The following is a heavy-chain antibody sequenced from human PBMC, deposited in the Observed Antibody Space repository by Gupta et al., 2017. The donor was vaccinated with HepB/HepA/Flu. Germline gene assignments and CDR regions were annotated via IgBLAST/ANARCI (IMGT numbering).Heavy chain of an antibody. CDR3: AVAGRDIVVVPAARGIGTYYFDY. J-gene: IGHJ4*02. Sequence: QVQLVQSGAEVKKPGSSVKVSCKASGGTFSSYAISWVRQAPGQGLEWMGGIIPIVGTANYAQKFQGRVTITADKSTSTAYMELSSRRSEDTAVYYWAVAGRDIVVVPAARGIGTYYFDYWGQGTLVTVSS. D-gene: IGHD2-2*01. CDR1: GGTFSSYA. CDR2: IIPIVGTA. V-gene: IGHV1-69*06.